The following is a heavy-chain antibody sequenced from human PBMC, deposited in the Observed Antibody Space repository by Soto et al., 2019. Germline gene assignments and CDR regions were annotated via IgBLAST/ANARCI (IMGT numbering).Heavy chain of an antibody. CDR3: ARAGNYYGSGSYSFRYNWIDP. CDR1: GYTFTSYA. CDR2: INAGNGNT. Sequence: ASVKVSCKASGYTFTSYAMHWVRQAPGQRLEWMGWINAGNGNTKYSQKFQGRVTITRDTSASTAYMELSSLRSEDTAVYYCARAGNYYGSGSYSFRYNWIDPWGEG. D-gene: IGHD3-10*01. J-gene: IGHJ5*02. V-gene: IGHV1-3*01.